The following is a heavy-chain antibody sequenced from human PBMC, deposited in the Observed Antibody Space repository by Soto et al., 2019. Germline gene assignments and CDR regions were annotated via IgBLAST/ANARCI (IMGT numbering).Heavy chain of an antibody. D-gene: IGHD6-6*01. CDR3: AKVGSIAVYRYHYALDV. J-gene: IGHJ6*02. CDR1: GFTFSSYG. Sequence: QVQLMESGGGVVQPGKSLRLSCVGSGFTFSSYGMHWVRQAPGNGLEWVAGISYDGTKKYYGDSVKGRFSISRDNSRQTVYLQMDSLRAEDTAVYYCAKVGSIAVYRYHYALDVWGQGTTVTVSS. CDR2: ISYDGTKK. V-gene: IGHV3-30*18.